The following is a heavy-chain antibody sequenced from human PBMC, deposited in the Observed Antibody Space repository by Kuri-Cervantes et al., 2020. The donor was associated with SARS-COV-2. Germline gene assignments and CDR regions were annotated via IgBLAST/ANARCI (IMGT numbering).Heavy chain of an antibody. CDR1: GFTFSSYA. Sequence: GGSLRLSCAASGFTFSSYAMSWVRQAPGKGLEWVAFIRYDGSNKYYADSVKGRFTISRDNSKNTLYLQMNSLRAEDTAMYYCARDKGGSYYDAFDIWGQGTMVTVSS. V-gene: IGHV3-30*02. CDR2: IRYDGSNK. CDR3: ARDKGGSYYDAFDI. D-gene: IGHD1-26*01. J-gene: IGHJ3*02.